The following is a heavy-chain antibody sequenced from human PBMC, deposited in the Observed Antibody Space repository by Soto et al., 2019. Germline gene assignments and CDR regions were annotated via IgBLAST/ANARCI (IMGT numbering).Heavy chain of an antibody. V-gene: IGHV3-7*04. CDR2: IKQDGSEK. CDR3: AKGGRQWLVTSDFNY. CDR1: GFTFISYW. D-gene: IGHD6-19*01. J-gene: IGHJ4*02. Sequence: PGGSLRLSCAASGFTFISYWMSWVLRAPWKGLEWVANIKQDGSEKYYVDSVKGRFTISRDSSKNTVSLEMTSLRAEDTAVYYCAKGGRQWLVTSDFNYWGQGALVTVSS.